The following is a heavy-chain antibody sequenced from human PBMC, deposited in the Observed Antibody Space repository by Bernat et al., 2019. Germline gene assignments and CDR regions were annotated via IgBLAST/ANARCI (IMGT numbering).Heavy chain of an antibody. CDR1: GFTFSSYG. Sequence: QVQLVESGGGVVQPGRSLRLSCAASGFTFSSYGMHWVRQAPGKGLEWVAVIWYDGSNKYYADSVKGRLTISRDNSKNTLYLQMNSLRAEDTAVYYCARDHKGYFDYWGQGTLVTVSS. J-gene: IGHJ4*02. CDR2: IWYDGSNK. CDR3: ARDHKGYFDY. V-gene: IGHV3-33*01.